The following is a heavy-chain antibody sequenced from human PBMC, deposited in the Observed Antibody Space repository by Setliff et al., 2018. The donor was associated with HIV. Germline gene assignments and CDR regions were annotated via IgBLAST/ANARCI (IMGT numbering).Heavy chain of an antibody. CDR1: GGSITSSSYY. CDR3: ARTRGYTYGYIDS. V-gene: IGHV4-39*02. Sequence: SETLSLTCSVSGGSITSSSYYWGWIRQPPGKGLEWVGSLYYSGSTFYNPSLRSRLTISGDTSKNHFSLRLNSVTAADTAVYYCARTRGYTYGYIDSWAQGTLGTVS. J-gene: IGHJ4*02. CDR2: LYYSGST. D-gene: IGHD5-18*01.